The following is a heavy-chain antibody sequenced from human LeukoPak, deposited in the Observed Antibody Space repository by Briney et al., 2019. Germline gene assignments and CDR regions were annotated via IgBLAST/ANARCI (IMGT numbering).Heavy chain of an antibody. CDR2: IKSKTDGGTT. J-gene: IGHJ1*01. Sequence: GGSLRLSCAASGFTFSNAWMNWVRQAPGKGLEWVGRIKSKTDGGTTDYAAPVKGRFTISRDDSKNTLYLQMNSLKTEDTAVYYCTYYYDSSGYSVWGYFQYWGQGTLVTVSS. CDR1: GFTFSNAW. V-gene: IGHV3-15*07. D-gene: IGHD3-22*01. CDR3: TYYYDSSGYSVWGYFQY.